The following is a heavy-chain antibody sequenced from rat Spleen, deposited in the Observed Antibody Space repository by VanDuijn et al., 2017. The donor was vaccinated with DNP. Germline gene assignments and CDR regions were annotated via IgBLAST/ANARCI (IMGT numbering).Heavy chain of an antibody. V-gene: IGHV5S23*01. CDR3: ASRAPGDYFYGGYFDY. CDR2: ISYFGDNT. CDR1: GFTFSDYY. J-gene: IGHJ2*01. D-gene: IGHD1-6*01. Sequence: EVQLVESGGGLVQPGRSLKLSCAASGFTFSDYYMAWVRQAPTKGLELVAYISYFGDNTYSGDSVRGRFTIFRDIPKSTLYLQMDSLRSEDTATYYCASRAPGDYFYGGYFDYWGQGVMVTVSS.